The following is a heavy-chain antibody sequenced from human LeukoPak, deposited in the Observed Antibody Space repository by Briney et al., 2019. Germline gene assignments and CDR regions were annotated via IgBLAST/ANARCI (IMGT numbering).Heavy chain of an antibody. CDR1: GFTFSSYT. D-gene: IGHD2-15*01. V-gene: IGHV3-21*01. CDR3: ARGADGVSSNSRGWFDP. CDR2: ISTSSSYI. J-gene: IGHJ5*02. Sequence: GGSLRLSCAASGFTFSSYTMNWVRQAPGKGLEWVSSISTSSSYIYYADSVKGRFTISRDNARNSLYLQMNTLRAEDTAVYSCARGADGVSSNSRGWFDPWGQGTLVTVSS.